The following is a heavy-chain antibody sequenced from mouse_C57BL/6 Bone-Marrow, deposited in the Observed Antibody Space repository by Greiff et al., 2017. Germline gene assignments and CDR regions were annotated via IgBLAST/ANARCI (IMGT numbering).Heavy chain of an antibody. Sequence: QVQLKQPGAELVMPGASVKLSCKASGYTFTSYWMHWVKQRPGQGLEWIGEIDPSDSYTNYNQKFKGKSTLTLDKSSSTAYMQLSSLTSEDSAVYYCARADYYYGSSYFYWYFDVWGTGTTVTVSS. CDR3: ARADYYYGSSYFYWYFDV. V-gene: IGHV1-69*01. D-gene: IGHD1-1*01. CDR2: IDPSDSYT. CDR1: GYTFTSYW. J-gene: IGHJ1*03.